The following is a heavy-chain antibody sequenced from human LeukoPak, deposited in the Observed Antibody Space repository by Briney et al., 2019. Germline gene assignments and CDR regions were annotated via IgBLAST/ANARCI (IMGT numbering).Heavy chain of an antibody. CDR3: ARSITTAGHFDY. J-gene: IGHJ4*02. V-gene: IGHV1-46*01. D-gene: IGHD6-13*01. CDR2: FNPIGGST. CDR1: GGTFSSYA. Sequence: ASVKVSCKASGGTFSSYAISWVRQAPGLGLEWMGIFNPIGGSTSFTQKFQGRVIVTSDTSTSTVYMELSDLRFEDTAMYYCARSITTAGHFDYWGQGTLVTVSS.